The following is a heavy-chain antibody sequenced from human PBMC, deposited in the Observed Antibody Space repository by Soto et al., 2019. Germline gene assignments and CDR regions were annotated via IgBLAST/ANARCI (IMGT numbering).Heavy chain of an antibody. CDR2: ISSSGNTV. V-gene: IGHV3-48*03. J-gene: IGHJ4*02. Sequence: GGSLRLSCAASRFTFSTYEMIWVRQAPGKGLEWVSYISSSGNTVYYADSVKGRFTISRDNTRNSLYLQMNSLRDEDTALYYCVRYCSSTLCNGVATRTFDYWGQGTPVTVSS. CDR3: VRYCSSTLCNGVATRTFDY. CDR1: RFTFSTYE. D-gene: IGHD3-3*01.